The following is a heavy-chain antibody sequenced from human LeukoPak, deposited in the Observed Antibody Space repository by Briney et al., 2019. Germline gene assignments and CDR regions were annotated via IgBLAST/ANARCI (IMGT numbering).Heavy chain of an antibody. CDR3: ATDMLDSSGYYGAFDI. V-gene: IGHV3-30*02. J-gene: IGHJ3*02. CDR2: VRYDDINK. D-gene: IGHD3-22*01. Sequence: GESLRLSCAASGFVFSGYGMHWVRQAPGKGLEGVAFVRYDDINKYYADSVKGGFTISRDNYRKKLYVQMNSLRAEDTAVYYCATDMLDSSGYYGAFDIWGQGTMVSVSS. CDR1: GFVFSGYG.